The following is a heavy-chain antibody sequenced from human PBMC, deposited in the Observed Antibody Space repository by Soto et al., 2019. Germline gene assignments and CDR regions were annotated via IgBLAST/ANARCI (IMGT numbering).Heavy chain of an antibody. J-gene: IGHJ4*02. D-gene: IGHD6-13*01. CDR1: GFXXXXXX. CDR2: FKGDGRYSGI. Sequence: GGSLRLSCXASGFXXXXXXXXXXXQAXGXGLMWVARFKGDGRYSGISYADSVKGRFTISRDNAKNTLYLQLDSLKAEDTAVYFCAKDLHIAAADSWGQGALVTVSS. CDR3: AKDLHIAAADS. V-gene: IGHV3-74*01.